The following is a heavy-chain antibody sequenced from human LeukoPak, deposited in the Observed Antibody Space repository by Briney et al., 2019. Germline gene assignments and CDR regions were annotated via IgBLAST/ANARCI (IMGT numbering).Heavy chain of an antibody. Sequence: PGGSLRLSCAASGFTFSNYSMNWVRQPPGKGLEWIGEINHSGSTNYNPSLKSRVTISVDTSKNQFSLKLSSVTAADTAVYYCARGYVDTAMVSIDYWGQGTLVTVSS. CDR2: INHSGST. V-gene: IGHV4-34*01. D-gene: IGHD5-18*01. J-gene: IGHJ4*02. CDR3: ARGYVDTAMVSIDY. CDR1: GFTFSNYS.